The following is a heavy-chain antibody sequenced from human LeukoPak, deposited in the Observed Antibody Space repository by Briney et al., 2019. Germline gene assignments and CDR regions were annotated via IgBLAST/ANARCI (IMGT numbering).Heavy chain of an antibody. Sequence: GGSLRLSCAASGFTFSSYAMHWVRQAPGKGLEWVSVIYSGGSTYYADSVKGRFTISRDNSKNTLYLQMNSLRAEDTAVYYCASDSSGPNDAFDIWGQGTMVTVSS. CDR1: GFTFSSYA. J-gene: IGHJ3*02. D-gene: IGHD3-22*01. CDR2: IYSGGST. CDR3: ASDSSGPNDAFDI. V-gene: IGHV3-66*01.